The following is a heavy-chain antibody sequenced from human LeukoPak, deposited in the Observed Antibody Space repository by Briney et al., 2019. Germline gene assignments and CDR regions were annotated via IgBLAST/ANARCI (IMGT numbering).Heavy chain of an antibody. Sequence: QAGGSLRLSCAASGFTFSSYAMSWVRQAPGKGLEWVSAISGSGGSTYYADSVKGRFTISRDNSKNTLYLQMNSLRAEDTAVYYCAKVSKELRHFDYWGQGTLVTVSS. V-gene: IGHV3-23*01. J-gene: IGHJ4*02. CDR1: GFTFSSYA. CDR3: AKVSKELRHFDY. CDR2: ISGSGGST. D-gene: IGHD1-7*01.